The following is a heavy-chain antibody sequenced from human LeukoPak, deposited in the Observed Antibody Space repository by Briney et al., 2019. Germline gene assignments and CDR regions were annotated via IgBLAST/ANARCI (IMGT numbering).Heavy chain of an antibody. CDR2: ITTGRGET. CDR3: ARGGKQWRGGNYFDS. J-gene: IGHJ4*02. D-gene: IGHD6-19*01. Sequence: ASVKVSCKASGYTFTDYYIHWVRQAPGQSLEWMGWITTGRGETRYSQEFQRRITFTRDTSASTVYVDLSDLRSEDTAVYYCARGGKQWRGGNYFDSWGQGTLVAVSS. CDR1: GYTFTDYY. V-gene: IGHV1-3*03.